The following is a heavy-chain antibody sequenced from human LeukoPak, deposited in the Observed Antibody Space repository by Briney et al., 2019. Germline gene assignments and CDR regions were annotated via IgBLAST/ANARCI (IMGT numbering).Heavy chain of an antibody. CDR3: ARTIEMATVSYFDY. V-gene: IGHV3-11*04. J-gene: IGHJ4*02. Sequence: PGGSLRLSCAASGFTFSDYNMRWIRQAPGKGLEWVSYISSSDSTIYYADSVKGRFTISRDNAKNSLYLQMNSLRAGDTALYYCARTIEMATVSYFDYWGQGTLVTVSS. CDR2: ISSSDSTI. CDR1: GFTFSDYN. D-gene: IGHD5-24*01.